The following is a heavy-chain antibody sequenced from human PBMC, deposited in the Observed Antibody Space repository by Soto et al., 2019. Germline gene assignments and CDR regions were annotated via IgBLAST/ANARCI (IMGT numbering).Heavy chain of an antibody. CDR2: IYYSGST. V-gene: IGHV4-59*01. J-gene: IGHJ4*02. D-gene: IGHD1-26*01. CDR3: ARASVGATGFDY. CDR1: GGSISSYY. Sequence: SETLSLTCTVSGGSISSYYWSWIRQPPGKGLEWIGYIYYSGSTNYNPSLKSRVTISVDTSKNQFSLKLSSVTAADTAVYYCARASVGATGFDYWGQGALVTVSS.